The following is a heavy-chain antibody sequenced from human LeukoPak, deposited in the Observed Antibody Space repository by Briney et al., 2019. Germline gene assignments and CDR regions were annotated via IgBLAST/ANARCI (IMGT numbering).Heavy chain of an antibody. CDR1: GFTFSSYA. D-gene: IGHD3-10*01. V-gene: IGHV3-23*01. Sequence: GGSLRLSCTASGFTFSSYAMSWVRQAPGKGLEWVSGISGRGDSTYYADSVKGRFTISRDNSKKTLYLQMNSLRAEDTAVYYCAKIWFGEFHPFGLWGQGTTVTVSS. J-gene: IGHJ3*01. CDR3: AKIWFGEFHPFGL. CDR2: ISGRGDST.